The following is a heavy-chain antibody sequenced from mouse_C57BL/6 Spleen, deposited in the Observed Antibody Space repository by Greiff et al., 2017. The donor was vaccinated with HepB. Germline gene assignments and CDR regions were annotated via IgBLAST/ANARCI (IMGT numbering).Heavy chain of an antibody. J-gene: IGHJ4*01. V-gene: IGHV1-69*01. D-gene: IGHD2-3*01. CDR1: GYTFTSYW. Sequence: QVQLQQPGAELVMPGASVKLSCKASGYTFTSYWMHWVKQRPGQGLEWIGEIDPSDSYTNYNQKFKGKSTLTVDKSSSTAYMQLSSLTSEDSAVYYCARGDDGEPYDMDYLGQGASVTVSS. CDR3: ARGDDGEPYDMDY. CDR2: IDPSDSYT.